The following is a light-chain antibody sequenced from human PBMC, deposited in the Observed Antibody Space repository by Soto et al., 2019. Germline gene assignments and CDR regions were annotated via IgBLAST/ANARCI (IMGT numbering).Light chain of an antibody. CDR3: QQYNNWPRS. J-gene: IGKJ4*01. V-gene: IGKV3-15*01. CDR2: GAS. Sequence: EIFLTQSPGTLSLSLWEIATLSCRASQSVSSSYLVWYQHRPGQAPRLLIYGASTRVTGIPARFSGSGSGTEFTLTIGSLQSEDFAVYSCQQYNNWPRSFGGGTKVDIK. CDR1: QSVSSSY.